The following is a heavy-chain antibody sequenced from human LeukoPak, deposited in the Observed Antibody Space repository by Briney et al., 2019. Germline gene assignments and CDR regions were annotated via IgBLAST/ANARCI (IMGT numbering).Heavy chain of an antibody. J-gene: IGHJ4*02. V-gene: IGHV3-23*01. CDR3: AKEGTLVRGVAWYFDY. CDR1: GFTFSSYA. Sequence: GGSLRLSCAASGFTFSSYAMSWVRQAPGKGLEWVSTISGSGGSTYYADSVKGRFTISRDNSKNTLYLQMNSLRAEDTAVYYCAKEGTLVRGVAWYFDYWGQGTLVTVSS. D-gene: IGHD3-10*01. CDR2: ISGSGGST.